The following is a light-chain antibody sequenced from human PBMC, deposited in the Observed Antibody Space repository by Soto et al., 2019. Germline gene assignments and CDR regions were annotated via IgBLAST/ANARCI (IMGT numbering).Light chain of an antibody. CDR1: QDITNY. CDR2: DAS. CDR3: QQYHSYWT. V-gene: IGKV1-33*01. Sequence: DIQMTQSPSSLSASVGDRVTITCQASQDITNYLNWYQQKPGRAPRLLLYDASSLETGVPSRFSGSGSGTDFTLTISSLQPEDVATYYCQQYHSYWTFGQGTKV. J-gene: IGKJ1*01.